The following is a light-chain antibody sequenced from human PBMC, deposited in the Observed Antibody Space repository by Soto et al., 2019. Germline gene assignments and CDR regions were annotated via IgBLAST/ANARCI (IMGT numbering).Light chain of an antibody. J-gene: IGKJ3*01. V-gene: IGKV1-39*01. CDR3: QQSYNTPFA. Sequence: DIEMTQSPLSLSASVGDRVTITCRASQRISTFLNWYQQRPGKAPKLLIYAAGSLQSGVPSRFSGSGSGTDFTLTISSLQPEDFAIYYCQQSYNTPFAFGPGTTVDIK. CDR1: QRISTF. CDR2: AAG.